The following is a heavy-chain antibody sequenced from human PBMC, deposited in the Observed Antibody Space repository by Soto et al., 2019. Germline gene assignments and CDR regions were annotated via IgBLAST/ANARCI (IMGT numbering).Heavy chain of an antibody. CDR2: IWYDGSKK. Sequence: QVQLVESGGGVVQPGRSLRLSCVASGFTYSRDAMHWVRQAPGKGLEWVAMIWYDGSKKYYTDSVKGRFTISRDNSRNTLDLQMNSLRAEDTAVYDWVREPSGSGWAFDYWGQGTLVTVSS. D-gene: IGHD6-19*01. CDR3: VREPSGSGWAFDY. CDR1: GFTYSRDA. J-gene: IGHJ4*02. V-gene: IGHV3-33*01.